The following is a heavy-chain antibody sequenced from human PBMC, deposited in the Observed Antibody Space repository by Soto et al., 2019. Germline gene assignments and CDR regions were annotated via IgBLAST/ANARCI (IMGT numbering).Heavy chain of an antibody. CDR2: INHSGST. J-gene: IGHJ6*02. Sequence: QVQLQQWGAGLLKPSETLSLTCAVYGGSFSGYYWSWIRQPPGKGLEWIGEINHSGSTNYNPSLKSRVPTPVDTSKNQFSLKLSSVTAADTAVYYCASXQXLRIYGMDVWGQGTTVTVSS. CDR1: GGSFSGYY. CDR3: ASXQXLRIYGMDV. V-gene: IGHV4-34*01.